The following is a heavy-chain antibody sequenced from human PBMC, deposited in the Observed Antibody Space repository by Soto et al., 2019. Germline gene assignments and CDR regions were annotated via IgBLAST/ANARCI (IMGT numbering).Heavy chain of an antibody. Sequence: QVQLVQSGAEVKKPGSSVKVSCKASGGSFSSYAISWVRQAPVQGLEWMGGIIPIFGAPTYAQKFQGRVTIIADQSTSTAYMELSSLRYEDTALYYCARAGPVSGNHAFDIWGQGTLVTVSS. J-gene: IGHJ3*02. D-gene: IGHD6-19*01. V-gene: IGHV1-69*01. CDR2: IIPIFGAP. CDR1: GGSFSSYA. CDR3: ARAGPVSGNHAFDI.